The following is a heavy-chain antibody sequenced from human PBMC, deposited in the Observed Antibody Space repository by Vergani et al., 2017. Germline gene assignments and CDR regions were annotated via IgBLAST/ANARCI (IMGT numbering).Heavy chain of an antibody. Sequence: QVQLQESCPGLVRPSQTLSLTCTVSGGSISSGSYYWSWFRQPAGKGLEWIGRFYTGGGTSYNPSLKSRVTISVDTSKHQFSLQLSSVTAADTAVYYCARDPLYSTTWPFLLLDMDVWGQGTTVTVSS. CDR2: FYTGGGT. CDR3: ARDPLYSTTWPFLLLDMDV. CDR1: GGSISSGSYY. J-gene: IGHJ6*02. D-gene: IGHD6-13*01. V-gene: IGHV4-61*02.